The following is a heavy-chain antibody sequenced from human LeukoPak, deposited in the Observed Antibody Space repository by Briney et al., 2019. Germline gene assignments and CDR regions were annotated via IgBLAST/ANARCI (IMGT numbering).Heavy chain of an antibody. CDR2: INPSGGST. Sequence: GASVKVSCKASGYTFTSYYMHWVRQAPGQGLEWMGIINPSGGSTGYAQKFQGRVTMTRDMSTSTVYMELSSLRSEDTAVYYCARAMVRGVIWPFDIWGQGTMITVSS. CDR3: ARAMVRGVIWPFDI. CDR1: GYTFTSYY. D-gene: IGHD3-10*01. J-gene: IGHJ3*02. V-gene: IGHV1-46*01.